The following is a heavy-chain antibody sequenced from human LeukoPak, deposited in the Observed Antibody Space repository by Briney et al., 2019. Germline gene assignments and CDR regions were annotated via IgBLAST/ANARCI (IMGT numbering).Heavy chain of an antibody. CDR2: INHSGST. CDR1: GGSFSGYY. V-gene: IGHV4-34*01. CDR3: ARVIRYGSGSHVDY. D-gene: IGHD3-10*01. Sequence: PSETLSLTCAVYGGSFSGYYWSWIRQPPGKGLEWIGEINHSGSTNYNPSLKSRVTISVDTSKNQFSLKLSSVTAADTAAYYCARVIRYGSGSHVDYWGQGTLVTVSS. J-gene: IGHJ4*02.